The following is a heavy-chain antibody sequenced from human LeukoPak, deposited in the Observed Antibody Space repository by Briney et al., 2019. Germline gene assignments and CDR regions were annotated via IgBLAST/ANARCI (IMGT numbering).Heavy chain of an antibody. CDR2: IQTDGNTK. J-gene: IGHJ4*02. Sequence: GGSLRLSCAASGFSFSRYGIHWVRQAPGKGLEWVTFIQTDGNTKYYANSVRGRFTITRDNSKNTVSPQMNSLRAEDAGIYYCAREESSLVLGGLGYWGQGTLVSVSS. V-gene: IGHV3-30*02. CDR1: GFSFSRYG. CDR3: AREESSLVLGGLGY. D-gene: IGHD6-13*01.